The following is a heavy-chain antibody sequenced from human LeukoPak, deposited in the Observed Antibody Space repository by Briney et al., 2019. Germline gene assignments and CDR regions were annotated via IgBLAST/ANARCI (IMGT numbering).Heavy chain of an antibody. J-gene: IGHJ4*02. V-gene: IGHV3-23*01. D-gene: IGHD1-26*01. CDR3: AKDVGKWESLHFFDY. CDR2: ISGSGRST. Sequence: GGSLRLSCAASGFTFSSYAMSWVRQAPGKGLEWVAAISGSGRSTYYADSVTGRFTISRDNSRNTLYLQMSSLRGDDTAVYYCAKDVGKWESLHFFDYWGQGTLVTVSS. CDR1: GFTFSSYA.